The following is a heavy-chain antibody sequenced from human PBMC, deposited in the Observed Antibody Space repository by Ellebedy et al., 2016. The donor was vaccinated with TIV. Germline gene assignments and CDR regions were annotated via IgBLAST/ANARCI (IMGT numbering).Heavy chain of an antibody. V-gene: IGHV3-7*03. CDR1: GFIISGDW. CDR3: ARGWGETQGDV. Sequence: GESLKISCAASGFIISGDWMSWVRQAPGKGLEWVANINQDGSEKNYVDSVKGRFTISRDNAKNSLYLQMNRLRAEDTAIYYCARGWGETQGDVWGRGTTVTVSS. D-gene: IGHD3-16*01. CDR2: INQDGSEK. J-gene: IGHJ6*02.